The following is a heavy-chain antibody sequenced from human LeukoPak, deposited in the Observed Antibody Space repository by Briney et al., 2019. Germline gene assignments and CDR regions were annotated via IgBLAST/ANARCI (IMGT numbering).Heavy chain of an antibody. V-gene: IGHV3-23*01. D-gene: IGHD2-21*02. J-gene: IGHJ4*02. CDR2: ISGSGGST. CDR3: AKDRIGQYCGGDCYSRSSY. CDR1: GFTFSSYA. Sequence: GGSLRLSCAASGFTFSSYAMSWVRQAPGKVLEWVSAISGSGGSTYYADSVKGRFTISRDNSKNTLYLQMNSLRAEDTAVYYCAKDRIGQYCGGDCYSRSSYWGQGTLVTVSS.